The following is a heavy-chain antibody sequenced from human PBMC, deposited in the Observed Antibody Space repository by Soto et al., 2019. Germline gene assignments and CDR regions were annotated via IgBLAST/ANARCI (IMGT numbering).Heavy chain of an antibody. CDR2: ISGSGGST. Sequence: GGSLRLSCAASGFTFSSYAMSWVRQAPGKGLEWVSGISGSGGSTYYADSVKGRFTISRDNSKNTLYLQMSSLRAEDTAVYYCARGFYGTFDYWGQGTLVTVSS. J-gene: IGHJ4*02. V-gene: IGHV3-23*01. CDR1: GFTFSSYA. CDR3: ARGFYGTFDY. D-gene: IGHD4-17*01.